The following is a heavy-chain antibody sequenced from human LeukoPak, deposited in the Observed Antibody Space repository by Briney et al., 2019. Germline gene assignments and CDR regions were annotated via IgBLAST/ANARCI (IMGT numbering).Heavy chain of an antibody. Sequence: ASVKVSCKASGYTFTSYGISWVRQAPGQGLEWMGWISAYNGNTNYAQKLQGRVTMTTDTSTSTAYMELRSLRSDDTAVYYCARDWTGYSSSWFPDYYYYYMDVWGKGTTVTVSS. D-gene: IGHD6-13*01. J-gene: IGHJ6*03. CDR2: ISAYNGNT. CDR3: ARDWTGYSSSWFPDYYYYYMDV. CDR1: GYTFTSYG. V-gene: IGHV1-18*01.